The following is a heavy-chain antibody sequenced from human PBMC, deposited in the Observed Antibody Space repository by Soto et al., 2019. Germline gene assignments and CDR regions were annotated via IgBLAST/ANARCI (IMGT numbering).Heavy chain of an antibody. V-gene: IGHV3-30-3*01. Sequence: QVQLVESGGGVVQPGRSLRLSCAASGFTFSSYAMHWVRQVPGKGLEWVAVISYDGSNKYYAASVKGRFTISRDNSKNTLYLQMNSLRAEDTAVYYCARPLWRDDYNWGYCDLWGRGTLVTVSS. D-gene: IGHD4-4*01. CDR3: ARPLWRDDYNWGYCDL. J-gene: IGHJ2*01. CDR1: GFTFSSYA. CDR2: ISYDGSNK.